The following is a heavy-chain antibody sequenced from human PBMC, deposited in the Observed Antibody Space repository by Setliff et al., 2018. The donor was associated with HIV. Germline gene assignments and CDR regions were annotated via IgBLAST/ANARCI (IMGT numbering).Heavy chain of an antibody. CDR1: GDSIGTYY. Sequence: SETLSLTCSVSGDSIGTYYWNWIRQTPGKRLEWIGFFYYGGSTDYNPALKNRVAISVDTSRNRVSLKMTSVTAADTAVYYCARQTATGTSATFDSWGQGSLVTVSS. J-gene: IGHJ4*02. V-gene: IGHV4-59*08. CDR3: ARQTATGTSATFDS. D-gene: IGHD2-21*02. CDR2: FYYGGST.